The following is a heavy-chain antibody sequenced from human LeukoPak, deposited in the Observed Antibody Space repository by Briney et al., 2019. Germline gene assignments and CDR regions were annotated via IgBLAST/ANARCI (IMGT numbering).Heavy chain of an antibody. V-gene: IGHV4-31*03. D-gene: IGHD3-10*01. CDR1: GGSISSSSYY. J-gene: IGHJ4*02. Sequence: SETLSLTCSVSGGSISSSSYYWGWIRQPPGKGLEWIGYIYYSGSTYYNPSLKSRVTISVDTSKNQFSLKLSSVTAADTAVYYCARVPNYYYGSGSYPSSTYYFDYWGQGTLVTVSS. CDR2: IYYSGST. CDR3: ARVPNYYYGSGSYPSSTYYFDY.